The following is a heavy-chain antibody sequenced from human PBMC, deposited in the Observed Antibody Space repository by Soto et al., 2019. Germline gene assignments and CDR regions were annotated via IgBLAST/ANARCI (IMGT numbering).Heavy chain of an antibody. Sequence: SETLSLTCAVYGGSFSGYYWSWIRQPPGKGLEWIGEINHSGSTNYNPSLKSRVTISVDTSKNQFSLKLSSVTAADTAVYYCARGVQVELLWSNWFDPWGQGTLVTVSS. J-gene: IGHJ5*02. CDR2: INHSGST. D-gene: IGHD1-7*01. V-gene: IGHV4-34*01. CDR1: GGSFSGYY. CDR3: ARGVQVELLWSNWFDP.